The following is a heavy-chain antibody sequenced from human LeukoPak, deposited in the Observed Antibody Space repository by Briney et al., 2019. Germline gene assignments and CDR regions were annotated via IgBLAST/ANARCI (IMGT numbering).Heavy chain of an antibody. V-gene: IGHV1-2*02. D-gene: IGHD1-26*01. CDR2: VNPKSGAT. Sequence: GASVRVSCKASGYTFTDYYLHWLRQAPGQGLEWMGWVNPKSGATNYAQRFQGRVTMTWQTSISTGNMELSSLRSDDTAVYYCARDMGEVVGATLDYWGQGTLVTVSS. CDR3: ARDMGEVVGATLDY. CDR1: GYTFTDYY. J-gene: IGHJ4*02.